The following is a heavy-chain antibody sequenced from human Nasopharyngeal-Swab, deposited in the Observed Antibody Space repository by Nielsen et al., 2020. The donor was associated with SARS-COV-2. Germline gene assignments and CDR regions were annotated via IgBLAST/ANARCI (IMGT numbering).Heavy chain of an antibody. Sequence: GGSLRLSCAASGFTFSSYWMSWVRQAPGKGLEWVANIKQDGSEKYYVDSVKGRFTISRDNAKNSLYLQMNSLRAEDTAVYYCARETKYYDFWSGYYNSLSTYYYYYMDVWGKGTTVTVSS. CDR1: GFTFSSYW. D-gene: IGHD3-3*01. V-gene: IGHV3-7*03. CDR3: ARETKYYDFWSGYYNSLSTYYYYYMDV. J-gene: IGHJ6*03. CDR2: IKQDGSEK.